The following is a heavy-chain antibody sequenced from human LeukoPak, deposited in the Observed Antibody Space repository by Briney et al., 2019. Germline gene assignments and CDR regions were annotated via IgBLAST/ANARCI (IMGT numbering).Heavy chain of an antibody. CDR2: ISGSGGST. D-gene: IGHD2-2*01. CDR1: GFTFSSYA. V-gene: IGHV3-23*01. Sequence: GGSLRLSCAASGFTFSSYAMNWVRQAPGKGLEWVSTISGSGGSTYYADSVKGRFTISRDNYKNTLYLQMNSLRAEDTAVYYCATKGVPAAMDYWGQGTLVTVSS. J-gene: IGHJ4*02. CDR3: ATKGVPAAMDY.